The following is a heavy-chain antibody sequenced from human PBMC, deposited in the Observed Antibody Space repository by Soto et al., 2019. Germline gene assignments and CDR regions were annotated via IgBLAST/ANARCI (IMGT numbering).Heavy chain of an antibody. CDR1: GFTFSSYG. J-gene: IGHJ4*02. V-gene: IGHV3-33*01. Sequence: QVQLVESGGGVVQPGRSLRLSCAASGFTFSSYGMHWVRQAPGKGLEWVAVIWYDGSNKYYADSVKGRFTISRDNSKNTLYLQMNSLRAADTAVYYCARDPSAGAAAGVDYWGQGTLVTVSS. CDR3: ARDPSAGAAAGVDY. D-gene: IGHD6-13*01. CDR2: IWYDGSNK.